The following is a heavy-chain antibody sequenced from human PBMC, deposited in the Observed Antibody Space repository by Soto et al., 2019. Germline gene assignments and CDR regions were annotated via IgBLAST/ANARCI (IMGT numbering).Heavy chain of an antibody. V-gene: IGHV3-7*01. CDR3: ARNGQYYDFWSGYYNYYYYYMDG. Sequence: EVQLVESGGGLVQPGGSLRLSCAASGFTFSSYWMSWVRQAPGKGLEWVANIKQDGSEKYYVDSVKGRFTISRDNAKNSLYLQMNSLRAEDTAVYYCARNGQYYDFWSGYYNYYYYYMDGWGKGTTVTVSS. D-gene: IGHD3-3*01. CDR1: GFTFSSYW. J-gene: IGHJ6*03. CDR2: IKQDGSEK.